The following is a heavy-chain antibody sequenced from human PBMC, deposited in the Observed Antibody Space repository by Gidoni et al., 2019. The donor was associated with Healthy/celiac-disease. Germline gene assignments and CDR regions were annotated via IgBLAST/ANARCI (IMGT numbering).Heavy chain of an antibody. V-gene: IGHV3-9*01. CDR2: ISGNSGSI. J-gene: IGHJ4*02. Sequence: EVTLLESGGGLVQPGRTLRLSCAAPGLNFDDYAMHWVRQAPGKGLECVSGISGNSGSISYADSVKGRFTSSRDNAKNSLYLQMNSRRAEDTALYYCAKDINDFWSGYNHFDYWGQGTLVTVSS. D-gene: IGHD3-3*01. CDR1: GLNFDDYA. CDR3: AKDINDFWSGYNHFDY.